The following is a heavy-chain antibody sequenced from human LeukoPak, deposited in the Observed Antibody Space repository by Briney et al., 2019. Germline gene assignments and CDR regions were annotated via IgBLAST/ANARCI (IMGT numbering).Heavy chain of an antibody. CDR3: ARLQITMIVVVTAFDYYGMDV. J-gene: IGHJ6*02. Sequence: NPSETLSLTCTVSGGSISNYYWNWIRQPPGKGLEWIGEINHSGSTNYNPSLKSRVTISVDTSKNQFSLKLSSVTAADTAVYYCARLQITMIVVVTAFDYYGMDVWGQGTTVTVSS. CDR1: GGSISNYY. CDR2: INHSGST. V-gene: IGHV4-34*01. D-gene: IGHD3-22*01.